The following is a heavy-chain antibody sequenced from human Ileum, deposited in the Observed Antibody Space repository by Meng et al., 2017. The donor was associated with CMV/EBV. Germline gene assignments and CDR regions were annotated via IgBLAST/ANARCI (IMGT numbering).Heavy chain of an antibody. Sequence: GGSLRLSCAASGFTFSGYDMFWVRQPAGKGLERVSSIAAAGDKYYADSVKGRFTISRENAKNSLYLQMNSLRAGDTAVYYCARNGGGMDVWGQGTMVTVSS. CDR3: ARNGGGMDV. D-gene: IGHD3-10*01. CDR1: GFTFSGYD. J-gene: IGHJ6*02. V-gene: IGHV3-13*01. CDR2: IAAAGDK.